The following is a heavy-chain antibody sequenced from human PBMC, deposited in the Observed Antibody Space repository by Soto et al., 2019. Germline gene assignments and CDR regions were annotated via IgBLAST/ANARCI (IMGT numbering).Heavy chain of an antibody. V-gene: IGHV1-3*01. Sequence: GASVKVSCKASGYTFTSYAMHWVRQAPGQRLEWMGWINAGNGNTKYSQKFQGRVTITRDTSASTAYMELSSLRSEDTAVYYCAREYYYDSSGYRLLIVSPGFDPWGQGTLVTVSS. CDR1: GYTFTSYA. D-gene: IGHD3-22*01. J-gene: IGHJ5*02. CDR3: AREYYYDSSGYRLLIVSPGFDP. CDR2: INAGNGNT.